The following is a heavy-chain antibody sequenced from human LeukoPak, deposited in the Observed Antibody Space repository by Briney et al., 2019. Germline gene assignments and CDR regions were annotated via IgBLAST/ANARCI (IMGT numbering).Heavy chain of an antibody. Sequence: ASVKVSCKASGYTFTSYGIIWVRQASGQGLEWMGWISTYNGNTNYAQKIQGRVTMTTDTSTRTAYMELRSLRSDDTAVYYCARDLPYSSSWESIDYWGQGTLVTVSS. CDR3: ARDLPYSSSWESIDY. D-gene: IGHD6-13*01. CDR1: GYTFTSYG. CDR2: ISTYNGNT. J-gene: IGHJ4*02. V-gene: IGHV1-18*01.